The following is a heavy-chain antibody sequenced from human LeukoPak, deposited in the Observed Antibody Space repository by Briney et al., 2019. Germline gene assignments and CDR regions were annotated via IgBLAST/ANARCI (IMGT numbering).Heavy chain of an antibody. V-gene: IGHV3-21*01. J-gene: IGHJ3*02. Sequence: GGSLRLSCAASGFTCSSYSMNWVRQAPGKGLEWVSSISSSSSYIYYADSVKGRFTISRDNAKNSLYLQMNSLRAEDTAVYYCARDRGYCSSTSCSPPPGAFDIWGQGTMVTVSS. D-gene: IGHD2-2*01. CDR2: ISSSSSYI. CDR3: ARDRGYCSSTSCSPPPGAFDI. CDR1: GFTCSSYS.